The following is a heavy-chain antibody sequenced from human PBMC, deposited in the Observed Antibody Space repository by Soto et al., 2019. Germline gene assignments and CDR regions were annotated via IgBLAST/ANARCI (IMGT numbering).Heavy chain of an antibody. CDR1: GDSITSGPHY. CDR2: IYFRGNS. Sequence: QVQLQESGPGLVKPSQTLSVTDTVAGDSITSGPHYWSWVRQLPGRGLEWIGSIYFRGNSYYNPSLKSRITISLDRSKNQFSLELSSVTAADTAVYDGARSGGSNSWYGVFDFWGQGTLVNVSS. CDR3: ARSGGSNSWYGVFDF. J-gene: IGHJ4*02. D-gene: IGHD2-15*01. V-gene: IGHV4-30-4*08.